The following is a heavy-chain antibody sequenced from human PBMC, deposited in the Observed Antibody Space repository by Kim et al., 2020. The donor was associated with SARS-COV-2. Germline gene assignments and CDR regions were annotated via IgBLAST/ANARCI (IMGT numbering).Heavy chain of an antibody. CDR3: ARSPVLLRFGEPVWIDAFDI. J-gene: IGHJ3*02. D-gene: IGHD3-10*01. Sequence: SETLSLTCAVYGGSFSGYYWSWIRQPPGKGLEWIGESNHSGSTNYNPSPKSRVTLSVDTSKNQFFLKLSSVTAADTAVYYCARSPVLLRFGEPVWIDAFDIWGQGTMVTVSS. V-gene: IGHV4-34*01. CDR1: GGSFSGYY. CDR2: SNHSGST.